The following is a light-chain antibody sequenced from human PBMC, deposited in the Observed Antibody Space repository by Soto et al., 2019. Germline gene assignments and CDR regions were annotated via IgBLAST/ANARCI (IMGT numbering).Light chain of an antibody. CDR1: QSISTW. CDR2: KAS. Sequence: DIQMTQSPSSVSASVGDRVTITCRASQSISTWLAWYQQKPGKVPKLLIFKASSLQSGVPSRFSGSGSGTDFTLTISSLQPDDFATYYCQQYNPSSRTFGQGTKVDI. CDR3: QQYNPSSRT. J-gene: IGKJ1*01. V-gene: IGKV1-5*03.